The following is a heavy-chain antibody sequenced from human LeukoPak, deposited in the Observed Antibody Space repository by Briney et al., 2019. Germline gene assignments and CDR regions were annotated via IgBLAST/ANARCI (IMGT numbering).Heavy chain of an antibody. J-gene: IGHJ6*02. V-gene: IGHV3-74*01. CDR1: GFNFSIYS. CDR2: IKTDGSSI. Sequence: GGSLRLSCAASGFNFSIYSMNWVRQAPGKGLVWVSRIKTDGSSISYADSVKGRFTISRDNAKNTLYLQMNSLGAEDTAVYYCAKDRSDNSTWYCMDVWGQGTTVTVSS. CDR3: AKDRSDNSTWYCMDV. D-gene: IGHD2/OR15-2a*01.